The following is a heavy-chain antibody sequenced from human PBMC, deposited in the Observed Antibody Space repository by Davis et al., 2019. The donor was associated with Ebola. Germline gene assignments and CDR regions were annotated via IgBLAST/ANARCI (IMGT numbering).Heavy chain of an antibody. J-gene: IGHJ5*02. CDR3: ARANWNDWFDP. CDR2: LDYSGFT. Sequence: MPSETLSLTCTVSGASISDYFWTWIRQAPGKGLEWIAYLDYSGFTNYNPALKSRCTISEDSSKNQFSLKLSYVTAADTAVYYCARANWNDWFDPWGQGTLVTVSS. D-gene: IGHD1-1*01. CDR1: GASISDYF. V-gene: IGHV4-59*01.